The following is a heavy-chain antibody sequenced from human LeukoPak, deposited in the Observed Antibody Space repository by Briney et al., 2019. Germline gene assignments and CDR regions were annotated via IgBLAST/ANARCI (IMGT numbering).Heavy chain of an antibody. D-gene: IGHD6-13*01. CDR1: GFTLSNAW. V-gene: IGHV3-23*01. Sequence: GGSLRLSCAASGFTLSNAWMSWVRQAPGKGLEWVSAISGSGGSTYYADSVKGRFTISRDNSKNTLYLQMNSLRAEDTAVYYCAKDLRPPYSSSWPHWGQGTLVTVSS. CDR2: ISGSGGST. J-gene: IGHJ4*02. CDR3: AKDLRPPYSSSWPH.